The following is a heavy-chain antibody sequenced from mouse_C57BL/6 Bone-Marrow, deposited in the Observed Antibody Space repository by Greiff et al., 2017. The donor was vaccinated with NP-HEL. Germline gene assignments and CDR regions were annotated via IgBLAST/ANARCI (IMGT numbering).Heavy chain of an antibody. CDR1: GYTFTSYW. D-gene: IGHD1-1*01. J-gene: IGHJ1*03. CDR3: ARRGTTVVARDWYFDV. V-gene: IGHV1-59*01. Sequence: VQLQQPGAELVRPGTSVKLSCKASGYTFTSYWMHWVKQRPGQGLEWIGVIDPSDSYTNYNQKFKGKATLTVDTSSSTAYMQLSSLTSEDSAVYYCARRGTTVVARDWYFDVWGTGTTVTVSS. CDR2: IDPSDSYT.